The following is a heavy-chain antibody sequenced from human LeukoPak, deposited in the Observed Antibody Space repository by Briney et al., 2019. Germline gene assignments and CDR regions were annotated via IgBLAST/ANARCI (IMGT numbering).Heavy chain of an antibody. CDR1: GGSISSYY. D-gene: IGHD2-15*01. CDR2: IYYSGST. CDR3: ARMDPTLFDY. Sequence: KPSETLSLTCTVSGGSISSYYWSWIRQPPGKGLEWIGSIYYSGSTYYNPSLKSRVTISVDTSKNQFSLKLSSVTAADTAVYYCARMDPTLFDYWGQGTLVTVSS. V-gene: IGHV4-59*05. J-gene: IGHJ4*02.